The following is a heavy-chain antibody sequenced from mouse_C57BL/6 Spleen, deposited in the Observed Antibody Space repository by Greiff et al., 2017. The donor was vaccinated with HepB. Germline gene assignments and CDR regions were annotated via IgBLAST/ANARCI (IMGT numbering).Heavy chain of an antibody. D-gene: IGHD2-5*01. CDR2: IWSGGST. J-gene: IGHJ3*01. CDR1: GFSLTSYG. Sequence: QVQLKESGPGLVQPSQSLSITCTVSGFSLTSYGVHWVRQSPGKGLEWLGVIWSGGSTDYNAAFISRLSISKDNSKSQVFFKMNSLQADDTAIYYCARGGVTTPFAYWGQGTLVTVSA. CDR3: ARGGVTTPFAY. V-gene: IGHV2-2*01.